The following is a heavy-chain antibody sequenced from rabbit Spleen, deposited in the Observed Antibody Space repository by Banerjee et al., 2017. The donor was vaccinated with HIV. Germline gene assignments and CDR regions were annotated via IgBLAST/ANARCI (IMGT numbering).Heavy chain of an antibody. J-gene: IGHJ4*01. CDR2: IVTGSGST. D-gene: IGHD7-1*01. V-gene: IGHV1S45*01. CDR1: GFSFSSYYY. Sequence: QEQLVESGGGLVQPEGSLTLTCTASGFSFSSYYYMCWVRQAPGKGLEWIGCIVTGSGSTYYASWVNGRFTISKTSSTTVTLRMTSLTAADTATYFCTYDSTIYAWHLWGQGTLVTVS. CDR3: TYDSTIYAWHL.